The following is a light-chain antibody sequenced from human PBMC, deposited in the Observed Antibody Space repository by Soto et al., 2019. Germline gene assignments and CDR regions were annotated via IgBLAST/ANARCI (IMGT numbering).Light chain of an antibody. Sequence: QSVLTQPPSASGTPGQRVTISCSGSSSNIGSNYVYWYQQLPGTAPKLHIYRNNQRPSGVPDRFSGSKSGTSASLAISGLRSEDEADYYCAAWDDSLSGRVFGTGTKLTVL. J-gene: IGLJ1*01. CDR1: SSNIGSNY. V-gene: IGLV1-47*01. CDR3: AAWDDSLSGRV. CDR2: RNN.